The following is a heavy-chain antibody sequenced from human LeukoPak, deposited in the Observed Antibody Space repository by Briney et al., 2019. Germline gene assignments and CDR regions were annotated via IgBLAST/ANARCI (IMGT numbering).Heavy chain of an antibody. V-gene: IGHV3-15*07. CDR2: IKPKTEGETT. CDR1: GFTFSNAY. J-gene: IGHJ4*02. Sequence: PGGSLRLSCAASGFTFSNAYMNWVRQAPEKGLEWVGRIKPKTEGETTEYAAPVKDRFSISRDDSKSMMYLQMNSLKTEDTAVYYCITPLPYSAQGGQGTLVTVSS. CDR3: ITPLPYSAQ. D-gene: IGHD2-21*01.